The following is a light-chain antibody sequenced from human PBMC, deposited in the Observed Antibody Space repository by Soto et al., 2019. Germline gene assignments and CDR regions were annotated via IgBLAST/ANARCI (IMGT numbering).Light chain of an antibody. V-gene: IGLV2-14*01. J-gene: IGLJ1*01. CDR3: SSYTGSRTYV. Sequence: QSVLTQPASVSGSPGQSITISCTGTSSDVGTYNYVSWYQQHPGKAPKVMIYEVTYRPSGVSNRFSGSKAGNTASLTISGLQAEDEAEYYCSSYTGSRTYVFGTGTKVTVL. CDR2: EVT. CDR1: SSDVGTYNY.